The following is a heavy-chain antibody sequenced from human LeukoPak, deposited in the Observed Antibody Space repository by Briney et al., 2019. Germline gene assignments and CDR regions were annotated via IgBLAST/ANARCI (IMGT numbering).Heavy chain of an antibody. D-gene: IGHD6-13*01. CDR2: ISHGGSA. J-gene: IGHJ6*03. V-gene: IGHV4-38-2*01. CDR1: DYSISSVYH. CDR3: ARYSGSRWYGDLYYYYYMDV. Sequence: SETLSLTCGVSDYSISSVYHWGWIRQPPAKGLEWIGYISHGGSAHYNPSLKSRVTMSIDTSKNHFSLRLTSVTAADTAMYYCARYSGSRWYGDLYYYYYMDVWGKGTTVTVSS.